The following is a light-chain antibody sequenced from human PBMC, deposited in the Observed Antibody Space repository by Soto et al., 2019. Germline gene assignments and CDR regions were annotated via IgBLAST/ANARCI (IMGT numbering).Light chain of an antibody. CDR2: KAS. CDR3: QQYQSDTWT. CDR1: HSIDNS. J-gene: IGKJ1*01. V-gene: IGKV1-5*03. Sequence: EIPMTQSPSTLSASIGDRGNIXCRASHSIDNSFDWCQQKPGKAPNRLIYKASYLQGVVPSRFSGSGSETEFTLTISDPQPDDFATYYRQQYQSDTWTFGQGTKVDIK.